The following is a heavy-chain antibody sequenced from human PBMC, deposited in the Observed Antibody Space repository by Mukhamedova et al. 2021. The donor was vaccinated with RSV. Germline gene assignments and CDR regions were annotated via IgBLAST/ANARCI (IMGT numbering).Heavy chain of an antibody. CDR3: ARDHRGKWELLRFEYYFDY. V-gene: IGHV3-30*01. J-gene: IGHJ4*02. Sequence: ISRDNSKNTLYLQMNSLRAEDTAVYYCARDHRGKWELLRFEYYFDYWGQGTLVTVSS. D-gene: IGHD1-26*01.